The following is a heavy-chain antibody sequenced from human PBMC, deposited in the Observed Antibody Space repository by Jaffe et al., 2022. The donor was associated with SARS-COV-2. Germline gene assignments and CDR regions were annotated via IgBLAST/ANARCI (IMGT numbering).Heavy chain of an antibody. Sequence: QVQLQESGPGLVKPSETLSLTCTVSGGSISSYYWSWIRQPPGKGLEWIGYIYYSGSTNYNPSLKSRVTISVDTSKNQFSLKLSSVTAADTAVYYCARHVEPMITFGGVRGYWYFDLWGRGTLVTVSS. CDR1: GGSISSYY. J-gene: IGHJ2*01. V-gene: IGHV4-59*08. D-gene: IGHD3-16*01. CDR2: IYYSGST. CDR3: ARHVEPMITFGGVRGYWYFDL.